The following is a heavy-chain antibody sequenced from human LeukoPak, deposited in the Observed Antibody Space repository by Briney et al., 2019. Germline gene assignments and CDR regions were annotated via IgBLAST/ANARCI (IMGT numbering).Heavy chain of an antibody. Sequence: SETLSLTCTVSGYSISSGYYWGWIRQPPGKGLEWIGSIYHSGSTYYNPSLKSRVTISVDTSKNQFSLKLSSVTAADTAVYYCARDNAYYGSGRNNWFDPWGQGTLVTVSS. V-gene: IGHV4-38-2*02. CDR3: ARDNAYYGSGRNNWFDP. CDR2: IYHSGST. CDR1: GYSISSGYY. J-gene: IGHJ5*02. D-gene: IGHD3-10*01.